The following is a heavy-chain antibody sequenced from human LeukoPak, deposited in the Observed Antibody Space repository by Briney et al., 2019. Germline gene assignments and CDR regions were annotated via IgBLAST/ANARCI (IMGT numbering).Heavy chain of an antibody. Sequence: GGSLRLSCVASGFTFSNYWIHWVRQAPGKGLVWVSRTNNDGSSTTYADFVKGRFTSSRDDAKNTLYLQMDSLRAEDTAVYYCTRSVFPYYFDCWGQGTLVTVSS. V-gene: IGHV3-74*01. CDR2: TNNDGSST. CDR1: GFTFSNYW. CDR3: TRSVFPYYFDC. D-gene: IGHD3-10*02. J-gene: IGHJ4*02.